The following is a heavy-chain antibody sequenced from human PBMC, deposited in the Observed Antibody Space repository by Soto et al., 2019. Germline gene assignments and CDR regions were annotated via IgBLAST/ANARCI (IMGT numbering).Heavy chain of an antibody. D-gene: IGHD5-12*01. V-gene: IGHV3-33*01. CDR2: VWYDGGNK. CDR3: GRAAGDSGNDYVFYYGMDV. J-gene: IGHJ6*02. Sequence: QVQLVESGGGVVQPGRSLRLSCAASGFTFSSYGMHWVRQAPGTGLEWVALVWYDGGNKYYADSVKGRFTISRDNSKNTLYLQMNSLRDADTAVYYCGRAAGDSGNDYVFYYGMDVWGQGTTVTVSS. CDR1: GFTFSSYG.